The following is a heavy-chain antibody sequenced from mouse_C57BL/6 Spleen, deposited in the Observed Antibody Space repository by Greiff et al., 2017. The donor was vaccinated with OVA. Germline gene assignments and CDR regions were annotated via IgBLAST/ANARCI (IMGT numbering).Heavy chain of an antibody. V-gene: IGHV5-16*01. J-gene: IGHJ2*01. D-gene: IGHD1-1*01. CDR2: INYDGSST. Sequence: DVHLVESEGGLVQPGSSMKLSCTASGFTFSDYYMAWVRQVPEKGLEWVANINYDGSSTYYLDSLKSRFIISRDNAKNILYLQMSSLKSEDTATYYCARDRGYYGSHHYFDYWGQGTTLTVSS. CDR1: GFTFSDYY. CDR3: ARDRGYYGSHHYFDY.